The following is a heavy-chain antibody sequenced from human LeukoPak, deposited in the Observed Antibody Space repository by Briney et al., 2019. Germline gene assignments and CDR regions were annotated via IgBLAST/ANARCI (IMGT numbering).Heavy chain of an antibody. J-gene: IGHJ6*03. V-gene: IGHV4-39*07. CDR1: GGSLSSYY. CDR2: IYYSGST. CDR3: ARAPDYGSGVYYYYMDV. Sequence: SETLSLTCTVSGGSLSSYYWSWIRQPPGKGLEWIGGIYYSGSTCYNPSLKSRVTISVDTSKNQFSLKLSSVTAADTAVYYCARAPDYGSGVYYYYMDVWGKGTTVTVSS. D-gene: IGHD3-10*01.